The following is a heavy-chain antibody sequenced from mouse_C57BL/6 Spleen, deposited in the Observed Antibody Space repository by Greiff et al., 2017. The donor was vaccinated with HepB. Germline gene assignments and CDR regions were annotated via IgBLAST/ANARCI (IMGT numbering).Heavy chain of an antibody. Sequence: LVESGAELARPGASVKMSCKASGYTFTSYTMHWVKQRPGQGLEWIGYINPSSGYTKYNQKFKDKATLTADKSSSTAYMQLSSLTSEDSAVYYCASYDYGFAYWGQGTLVTVSA. CDR2: INPSSGYT. J-gene: IGHJ3*01. D-gene: IGHD2-4*01. CDR3: ASYDYGFAY. CDR1: GYTFTSYT. V-gene: IGHV1-4*01.